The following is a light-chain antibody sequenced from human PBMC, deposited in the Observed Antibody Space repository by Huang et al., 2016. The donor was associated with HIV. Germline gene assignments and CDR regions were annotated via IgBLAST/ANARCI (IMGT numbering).Light chain of an antibody. J-gene: IGKJ4*01. CDR3: QQDLSSPLT. CDR1: QNITHNF. Sequence: DIVLTQSPGTLSLSPRERAALSCRASQNITHNFLAWYQQRSGQTPRLLIYGASNRAIGIPDRCSGSGSGTDFTLIISRLEPQDAAVYYCQQDLSSPLTFGGGTNVEIK. CDR2: GAS. V-gene: IGKV3-20*01.